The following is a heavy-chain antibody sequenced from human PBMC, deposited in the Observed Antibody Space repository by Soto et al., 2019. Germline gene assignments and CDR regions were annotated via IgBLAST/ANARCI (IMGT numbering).Heavy chain of an antibody. V-gene: IGHV3-23*01. CDR2: ISDSGGLT. CDR1: GFAFSSHP. D-gene: IGHD6-6*01. Sequence: GGSLRLSCAASGFAFSSHPMSWVRQAPERGLEWVSGISDSGGLTYNADSVKGRFTISRDNSKNTLYLQMNSLRAEDTALYYCARRASGSSRSFDIWGQGTMVTVSS. J-gene: IGHJ3*02. CDR3: ARRASGSSRSFDI.